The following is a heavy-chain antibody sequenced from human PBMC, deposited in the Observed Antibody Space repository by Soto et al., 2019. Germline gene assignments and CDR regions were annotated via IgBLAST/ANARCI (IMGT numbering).Heavy chain of an antibody. D-gene: IGHD4-17*01. Sequence: PGESLKISCKGSGYSFTSYWIGWVRQMPGKGLEWMGIIYPGDSETRYRPSFQGQVTISADKSISTAYLQWSSLEASDTAMYYCARHSEDTVNPDFWGQGTLVTVSS. V-gene: IGHV5-51*01. CDR3: ARHSEDTVNPDF. CDR2: IYPGDSET. CDR1: GYSFTSYW. J-gene: IGHJ4*02.